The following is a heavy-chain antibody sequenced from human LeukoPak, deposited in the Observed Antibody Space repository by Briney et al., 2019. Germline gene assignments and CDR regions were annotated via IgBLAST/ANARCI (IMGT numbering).Heavy chain of an antibody. CDR1: GFTFSSYW. V-gene: IGHV3-74*01. J-gene: IGHJ4*02. Sequence: GGSLRLSCAASGFTFSSYWMHWVRQAPGKGLVWVSRINSDGSSTNYADSVKGRFTISRDNSKNTLYLQMNSLRAEDTAVYYCAKDGYSSGWSDYWGQGTLVTVSS. D-gene: IGHD6-19*01. CDR2: INSDGSST. CDR3: AKDGYSSGWSDY.